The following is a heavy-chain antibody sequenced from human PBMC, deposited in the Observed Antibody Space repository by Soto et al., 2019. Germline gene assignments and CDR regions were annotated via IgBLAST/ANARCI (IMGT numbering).Heavy chain of an antibody. CDR1: GFSFDDYA. D-gene: IGHD6-19*01. V-gene: IGHV3-9*01. CDR2: ISWNSGRI. Sequence: EVQLVESGRGLVQPGRSLRLSCAASGFSFDDYAMHWVRQVPGKGLEWVSSISWNSGRIVYADSVKGRFTISRDNAKNSLYMQMNSLRAEDTALYYCVKEYSSGWGGYFDYWGQGTLVTVSS. CDR3: VKEYSSGWGGYFDY. J-gene: IGHJ4*02.